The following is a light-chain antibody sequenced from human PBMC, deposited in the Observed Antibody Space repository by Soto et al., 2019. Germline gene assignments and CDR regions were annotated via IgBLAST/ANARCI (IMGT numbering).Light chain of an antibody. CDR1: QSVNNKY. CDR2: GSS. Sequence: EVVLTQSPGTLSLSPGERATLSCRASQSVNNKYLAWYQQKPGQAPSLLIFGSSDRATGIPDRFSGSGSGTDFTLTISRLEPEDFAVYYCQQYGSSPPYTFGQGTKLEIK. V-gene: IGKV3-20*01. J-gene: IGKJ2*01. CDR3: QQYGSSPPYT.